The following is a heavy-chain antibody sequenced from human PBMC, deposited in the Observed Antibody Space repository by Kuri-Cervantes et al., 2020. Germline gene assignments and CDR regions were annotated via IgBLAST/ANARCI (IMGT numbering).Heavy chain of an antibody. CDR2: ISWNSGSI. V-gene: IGHV3-9*01. CDR3: AKGNWYFDL. J-gene: IGHJ2*01. CDR1: GFTVSSNY. Sequence: SLKISCAASGFTVSSNYMSWVRQAPGKGLEWVSGISWNSGSIGYADSVKGRFTISRDNAKNSLYLQMNSLRAEDTALYYCAKGNWYFDLWGRGTLVTVSS.